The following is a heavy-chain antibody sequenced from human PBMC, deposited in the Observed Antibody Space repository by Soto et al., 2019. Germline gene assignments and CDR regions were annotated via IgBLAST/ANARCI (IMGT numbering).Heavy chain of an antibody. V-gene: IGHV3-33*01. CDR1: GFTYGHFG. J-gene: IGHJ3*02. Sequence: QVQLVESGGGVVQPGRSLRLSCATSGFTYGHFGMHWARQAPGKGLEWVAVVWHDGSKKYYADSVKGRFTISRDDSKNMLALQMNSLRVEDTAVYYSERDVYGIGGRGGAFDIWGQGTMVTVSS. CDR3: ERDVYGIGGRGGAFDI. CDR2: VWHDGSKK. D-gene: IGHD3-16*01.